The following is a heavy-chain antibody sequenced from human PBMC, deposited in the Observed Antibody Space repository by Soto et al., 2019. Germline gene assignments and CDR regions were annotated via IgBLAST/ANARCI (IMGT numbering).Heavy chain of an antibody. J-gene: IGHJ4*02. CDR3: ARAPWTAAATFDY. V-gene: IGHV3-33*01. CDR2: IWYDGSNK. D-gene: IGHD2-15*01. Sequence: QVQLVESGGGLVKPGGSLRLSCAASGFTFSSYGMHWVRQAPGKGLEWVAVIWYDGSNKYYADSVKGRFTISRDNSKNTLYLQMNSLRAEDTAVYYCARAPWTAAATFDYWGQGTLVTVSS. CDR1: GFTFSSYG.